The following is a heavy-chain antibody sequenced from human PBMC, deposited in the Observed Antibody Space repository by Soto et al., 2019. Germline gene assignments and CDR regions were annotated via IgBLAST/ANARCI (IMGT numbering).Heavy chain of an antibody. CDR2: IFYRGST. Sequence: SETLSLTCNVSGGSVSSVNAYWTWIRQPPGKGLEWIGYIFYRGSTSYNPSLRSRGSISMDTSKNQFSLTLSSVTAADTAVYYCARDNYGSGSYSPFDYWGPGTLVTVSS. J-gene: IGHJ4*02. CDR1: GGSVSSVNAY. D-gene: IGHD3-10*01. V-gene: IGHV4-30-4*01. CDR3: ARDNYGSGSYSPFDY.